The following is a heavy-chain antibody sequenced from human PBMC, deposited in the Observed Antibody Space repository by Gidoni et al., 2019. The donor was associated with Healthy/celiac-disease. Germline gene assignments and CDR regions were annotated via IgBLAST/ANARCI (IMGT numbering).Heavy chain of an antibody. J-gene: IGHJ6*02. CDR2: IIPSLGIA. CDR1: GGTFSSYT. V-gene: IGHV1-69*02. Sequence: QVQLVQSGAEVKKPGSSVKVSCKASGGTFSSYTISWVRQAPGQGLEWMGRIIPSLGIANYAQKFQGRVTITADKSTSTAYMELSSLRSEDTAVYYCARVATSIGASGMDVWGQGTTVTVSS. CDR3: ARVATSIGASGMDV. D-gene: IGHD5-12*01.